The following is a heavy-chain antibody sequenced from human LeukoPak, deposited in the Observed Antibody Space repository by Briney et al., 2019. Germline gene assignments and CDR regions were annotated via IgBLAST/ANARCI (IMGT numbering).Heavy chain of an antibody. D-gene: IGHD3-9*01. CDR3: ARGGSDILTQHDY. CDR1: GFTFSSYE. Sequence: GGSLRLSCAASGFTFSSYEMNWVRQAPGKGLEWVSSISSSGSTIYYADSVKGRFTISRDNAKNSLYLQMNSLRAEDTAVYYCARGGSDILTQHDYWGQGTLVTVSS. CDR2: ISSSGSTI. J-gene: IGHJ4*02. V-gene: IGHV3-48*03.